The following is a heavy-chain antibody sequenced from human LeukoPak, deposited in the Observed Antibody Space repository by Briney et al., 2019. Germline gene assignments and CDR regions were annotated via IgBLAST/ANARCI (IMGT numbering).Heavy chain of an antibody. CDR2: ISSSSSTI. J-gene: IGHJ4*02. CDR1: GFTFSSCS. CDR3: ARGSRLYYYDSSGYPGDY. D-gene: IGHD3-22*01. Sequence: GGSLRLSCAASGFTFSSCSMNWVRQAPGKGLEWVSYISSSSSTIYYADSVKGRFTISRDNAKNSLYLQMNSLRAEDTAVYYCARGSRLYYYDSSGYPGDYWGQGTLVTVSS. V-gene: IGHV3-48*01.